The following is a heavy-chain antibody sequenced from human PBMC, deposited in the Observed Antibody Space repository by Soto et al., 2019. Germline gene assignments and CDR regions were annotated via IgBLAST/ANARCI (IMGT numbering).Heavy chain of an antibody. J-gene: IGHJ1*01. D-gene: IGHD2-21*01. Sequence: QVQLQASGPGLVKPSQTLALSCTVSGVPIYRGDYYWSWVRQSPGKGLEWLGYIYSTGTAYYYPSLETRLTISLDAIKSHFSQRWTSMTDADTAVYFCAAFSTFDLRGGDYEAFWGQGLQVTVSS. CDR2: IYSTGTA. CDR1: GVPIYRGDYY. CDR3: AAFSTFDLRGGDYEAF. V-gene: IGHV4-30-4*01.